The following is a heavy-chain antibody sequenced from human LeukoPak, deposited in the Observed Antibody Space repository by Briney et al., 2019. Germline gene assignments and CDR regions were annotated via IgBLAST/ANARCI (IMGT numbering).Heavy chain of an antibody. V-gene: IGHV3-15*01. D-gene: IGHD2-8*02. CDR1: GFTFSNGW. CDR3: ARDSPYGTAGY. Sequence: GGSLRLSCAASGFTFSNGWMTWVRQAPGRGLEWVGRVISKSDGGTTDYAAPVKGRFTISRDDSRNTVYLQMNSLKTEDTAVYYCARDSPYGTAGYWGQGTLVTVSS. CDR2: VISKSDGGTT. J-gene: IGHJ4*02.